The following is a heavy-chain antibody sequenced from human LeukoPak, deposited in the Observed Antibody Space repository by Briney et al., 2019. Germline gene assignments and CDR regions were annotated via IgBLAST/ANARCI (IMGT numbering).Heavy chain of an antibody. D-gene: IGHD2-8*01. Sequence: PETLSLTCTVYGGSISSRSYSWGWIRQPPGKGLEWIGSMYYTGNTDYNPSLKSRLTMSVDTSKNQFSLKLSSVTAADTAVYFCAKGYTNGVNQEVWLDPWGQGTLVTVSS. V-gene: IGHV4-39*07. J-gene: IGHJ5*02. CDR3: AKGYTNGVNQEVWLDP. CDR1: GGSISSRSYS. CDR2: MYYTGNT.